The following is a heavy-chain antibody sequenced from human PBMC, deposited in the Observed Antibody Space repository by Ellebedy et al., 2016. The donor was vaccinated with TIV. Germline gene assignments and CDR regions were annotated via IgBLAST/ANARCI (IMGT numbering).Heavy chain of an antibody. CDR2: ISGSGGST. J-gene: IGHJ5*02. Sequence: GESLKISCAASGFTFSSYAMSWVRQAPGKGLEWVSAISGSGGSTYYADSVKGRFTISRDNAKNSLYLQMNSLRAEDTAVYYCARDLFDPWGQGTLVTVSS. CDR1: GFTFSSYA. V-gene: IGHV3-23*01. CDR3: ARDLFDP.